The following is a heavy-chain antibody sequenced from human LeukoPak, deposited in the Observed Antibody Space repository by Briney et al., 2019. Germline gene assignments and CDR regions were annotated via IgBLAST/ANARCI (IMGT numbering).Heavy chain of an antibody. J-gene: IGHJ4*02. Sequence: SETLSLTCAVSGGSISSSNWWSWVRQPPGKGLEWIGEIYHSGSTNYNPSLKSRVTISVDKSKNQFSLKLSSVTAADTAVYYCARDLNGLVGAPSYWGQGTLVTVSS. CDR2: IYHSGST. V-gene: IGHV4-4*02. D-gene: IGHD1-26*01. CDR1: GGSISSSNW. CDR3: ARDLNGLVGAPSY.